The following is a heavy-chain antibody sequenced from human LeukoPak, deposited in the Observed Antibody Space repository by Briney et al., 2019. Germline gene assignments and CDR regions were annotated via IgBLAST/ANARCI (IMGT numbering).Heavy chain of an antibody. CDR1: GFTFSSYE. CDR3: AREGGSSWYLYYYYMDV. Sequence: GGSLRLSCAASGFTFSSYEMNWVRQAPGKGLEWVSYISSSGSTIYYADSVKGRFTISRDNAKNSLYLQMNSLRAEDTAVYYCAREGGSSWYLYYYYMDVWGKGTTVTVSS. V-gene: IGHV3-48*03. J-gene: IGHJ6*03. D-gene: IGHD6-13*01. CDR2: ISSSGSTI.